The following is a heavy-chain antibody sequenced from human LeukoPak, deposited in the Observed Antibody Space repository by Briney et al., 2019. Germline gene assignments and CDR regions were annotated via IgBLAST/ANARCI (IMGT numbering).Heavy chain of an antibody. V-gene: IGHV6-1*01. CDR1: GDSVSSYSAS. Sequence: SQTLSLTCAISGDSVSSYSASWNWIRQSPSRGLEWLGRTYYRSKWYNDYAESVKSRITINPDTSKNQFSLQLSSVTAADTAVYYCARVEYSGYDYRGAFDIWGQGTMVTVSS. CDR3: ARVEYSGYDYRGAFDI. CDR2: TYYRSKWYN. D-gene: IGHD5-12*01. J-gene: IGHJ3*02.